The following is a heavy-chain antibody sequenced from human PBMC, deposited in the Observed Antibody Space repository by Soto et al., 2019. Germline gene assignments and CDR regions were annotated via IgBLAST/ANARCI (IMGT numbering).Heavy chain of an antibody. CDR1: NGSFGVYY. V-gene: IGHV4-34*01. Sequence: QVQLQQWGAGLLKPSETLSLTCAVYNGSFGVYYWIWVRQPPGKGLEWIGEINQSGSTNYNPALKSRVTISVDTSKNQPALKLSSVTAADTAVYYCARDSTRRGTCDIWGQGTMVTVSS. J-gene: IGHJ3*02. D-gene: IGHD2-2*01. CDR3: ARDSTRRGTCDI. CDR2: INQSGST.